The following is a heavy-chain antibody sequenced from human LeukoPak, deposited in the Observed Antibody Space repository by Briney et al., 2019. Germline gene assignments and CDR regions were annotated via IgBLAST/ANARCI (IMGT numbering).Heavy chain of an antibody. J-gene: IGHJ3*02. D-gene: IGHD2-2*01. Sequence: SQTLSLTCTVSGGSISSGGYYWSWIRQPPGKGLEWIGYIYHSGSTYYNPSLKSRVTISVDRSKNQFSLKLSSVTAAETAVYYCATERVVPAANDAFDIWGQGTMVTVSS. CDR2: IYHSGST. CDR1: GGSISSGGYY. CDR3: ATERVVPAANDAFDI. V-gene: IGHV4-30-2*01.